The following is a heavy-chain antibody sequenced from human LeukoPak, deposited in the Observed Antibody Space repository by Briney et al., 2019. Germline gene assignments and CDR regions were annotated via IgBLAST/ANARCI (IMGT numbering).Heavy chain of an antibody. Sequence: GASVKVSCKASGYTFINYYMHWVRQAPGQGLEWLGCINPASGATNYAQKFQGRVTMTRDTSISTAYMELRRLRSDDTAVYYCATDLDSLRLVRGVNPNDYWGQGTLLTVSS. CDR2: INPASGAT. CDR1: GYTFINYY. CDR3: ATDLDSLRLVRGVNPNDY. J-gene: IGHJ4*02. V-gene: IGHV1-2*02. D-gene: IGHD3-10*01.